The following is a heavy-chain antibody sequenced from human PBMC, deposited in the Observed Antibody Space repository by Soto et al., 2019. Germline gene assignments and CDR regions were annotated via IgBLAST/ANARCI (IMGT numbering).Heavy chain of an antibody. J-gene: IGHJ4*02. Sequence: EGQLVESGGGLVQPGRSLRLSCAASGFTFDDYAMHWVRQAPGKGLEWVSGISWNSGSIGYADSVKGRFTISRDNAKNSLYLQMNSLRAEDTALYYCAKASSGSSAPFFDYWGQGTLVTVSS. CDR2: ISWNSGSI. V-gene: IGHV3-9*01. CDR1: GFTFDDYA. CDR3: AKASSGSSAPFFDY. D-gene: IGHD6-19*01.